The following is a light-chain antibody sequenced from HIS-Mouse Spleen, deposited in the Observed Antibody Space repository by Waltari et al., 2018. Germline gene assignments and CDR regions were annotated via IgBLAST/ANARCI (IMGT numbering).Light chain of an antibody. V-gene: IGKV4-1*01. Sequence: DIVMTQSPDSLAVSLGERATINCKSSQSVLYSSNNTNYLAWYQHKPGQPPKLLIYWASTRESGVPDRFSGSGSGTDFTLTISSLQAEDVAVYYCQQYYSTPFTFGPGTKVDIK. CDR1: QSVLYSSNNTNY. CDR3: QQYYSTPFT. J-gene: IGKJ3*01. CDR2: WAS.